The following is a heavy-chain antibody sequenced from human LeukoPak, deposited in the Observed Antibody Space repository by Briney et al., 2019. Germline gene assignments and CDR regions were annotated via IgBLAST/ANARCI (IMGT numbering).Heavy chain of an antibody. J-gene: IGHJ4*02. CDR1: GGSFSGYY. V-gene: IGHV4-34*01. Sequence: SETLSLTCAVYGGSFSGYYWSWIRQPPGKGLEWIGEINHSGNTNYNPSLKSRVTISIDTSKNQLSLKLSSVTAADTAVYYCAGLYGSGSYYGYWGQGTLVTVSS. D-gene: IGHD3-10*01. CDR2: INHSGNT. CDR3: AGLYGSGSYYGY.